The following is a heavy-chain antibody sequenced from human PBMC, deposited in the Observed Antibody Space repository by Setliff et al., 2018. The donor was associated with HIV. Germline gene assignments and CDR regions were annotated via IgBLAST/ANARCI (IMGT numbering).Heavy chain of an antibody. CDR3: GGGTLYGVSDY. D-gene: IGHD3-3*01. CDR1: GNTLRNNV. J-gene: IGHJ4*02. CDR2: LIPALGEP. V-gene: IGHV1-69*11. Sequence: SVKVSCKASGNTLRNNVINWVRQAPGQGLEWVGSLIPALGEPHYAQSVQGRAAITADDSTHTAYLELVNLGSDDTATFYCGGGTLYGVSDYWGPGTLVTVPS.